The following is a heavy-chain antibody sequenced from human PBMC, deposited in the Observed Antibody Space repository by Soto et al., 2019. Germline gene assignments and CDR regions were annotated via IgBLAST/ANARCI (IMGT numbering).Heavy chain of an antibody. Sequence: EVQLEESGGGLVQAGRSLRLSCAASRFTFDDYALHWVRQAPGEGLEWVSGISWNSAIISYADSVKGRFSISRDNAKKYVYLQMDSLRPEDTALYYCVKDFGYYYDYAFDVWGQGTMVTVSP. V-gene: IGHV3-9*01. CDR1: RFTFDDYA. CDR3: VKDFGYYYDYAFDV. CDR2: ISWNSAII. D-gene: IGHD3-22*01. J-gene: IGHJ3*01.